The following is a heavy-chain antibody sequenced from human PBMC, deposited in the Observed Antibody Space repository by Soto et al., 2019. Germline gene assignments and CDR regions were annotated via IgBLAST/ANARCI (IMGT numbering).Heavy chain of an antibody. CDR1: GESITSYN. CDR3: ARRPVVAVTGSLDNWLDP. Sequence: PSETLSLTCTVSGESITSYNWNWLRQPTGKALEWIGYVYSSGSTNYNPSLRSRVTISVDTSRNQFSLKVNSVTAADTAVYYCARRPVVAVTGSLDNWLDPWGQGILVTVSS. D-gene: IGHD2-21*01. V-gene: IGHV4-59*01. J-gene: IGHJ5*02. CDR2: VYSSGST.